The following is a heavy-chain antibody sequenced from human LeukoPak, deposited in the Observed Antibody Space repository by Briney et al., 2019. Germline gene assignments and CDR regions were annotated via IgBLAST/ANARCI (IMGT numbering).Heavy chain of an antibody. J-gene: IGHJ4*02. Sequence: ASVKVSCKASGGTFSSYAISWVRQAPGQGLEWMGGIIPIFGTANYAQKFQGRVTITADESTSTAYMELSSLRSEDTAVYYCARGDRVPVAGATLYYFDYWGQGTLVTVSS. CDR3: ARGDRVPVAGATLYYFDY. V-gene: IGHV1-69*13. CDR1: GGTFSSYA. CDR2: IIPIFGTA. D-gene: IGHD1-26*01.